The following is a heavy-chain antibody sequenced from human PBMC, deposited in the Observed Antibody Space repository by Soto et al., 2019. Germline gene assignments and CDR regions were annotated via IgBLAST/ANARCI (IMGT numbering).Heavy chain of an antibody. D-gene: IGHD5-18*01. CDR2: INHLTTT. Sequence: SETLSLTCAVYGGCFSSYHWSWIRQTPGKGLERIGEINHLTTTNYNPSLKSRVIISLDTPKNQFSLKLSSVTAADTAVYYCARSYDTALAPIFCGQGLLVTVSS. J-gene: IGHJ4*02. CDR3: ARSYDTALAPIF. CDR1: GGCFSSYH. V-gene: IGHV4-34*01.